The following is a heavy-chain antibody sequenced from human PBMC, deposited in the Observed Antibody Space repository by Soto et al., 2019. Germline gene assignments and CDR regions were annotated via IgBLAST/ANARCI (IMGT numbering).Heavy chain of an antibody. CDR2: MNPNSGNT. V-gene: IGHV1-8*01. CDR3: ASPGAIGPLVGMDV. Sequence: SCKASVYTFTSYDMNWVRQATGQGLEWMGWMNPNSGNTGYAQKFQGRVTRTRNTSIGTAYMELSSLRSEDTAVYYCASPGAIGPLVGMDVWGQGTTVTVSS. J-gene: IGHJ6*02. CDR1: VYTFTSYD. D-gene: IGHD3-10*01.